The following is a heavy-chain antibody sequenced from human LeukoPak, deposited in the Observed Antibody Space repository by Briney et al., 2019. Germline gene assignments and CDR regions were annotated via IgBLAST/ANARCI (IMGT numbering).Heavy chain of an antibody. CDR2: IYYSGST. D-gene: IGHD6-13*01. CDR1: GGSISSSSYY. J-gene: IGHJ4*02. V-gene: IGHV4-39*07. Sequence: ETLSLTCTVSGGSISSSSYYWGWIRQPPGKGLEWIGSIYYSGSTYYNPSLKSRVTISVDTSKNQFSLKLSSVTAADTAVYYCARGDHEQPTPDYWGQGTLVTVSS. CDR3: ARGDHEQPTPDY.